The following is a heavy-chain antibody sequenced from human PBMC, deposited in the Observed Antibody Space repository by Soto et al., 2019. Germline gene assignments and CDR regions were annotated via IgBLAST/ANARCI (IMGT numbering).Heavy chain of an antibody. V-gene: IGHV3-7*03. CDR3: ARDDTRSNFLTWYDALDI. D-gene: IGHD6-13*01. J-gene: IGHJ3*02. Sequence: PGGSLRLSCGASGFIIRNYWMTWVRQAPGRGLEWVANIKIDGSETNYVDSVKGRFTISRDNAKNSLYLQMTNLRGDDTAVYFCARDDTRSNFLTWYDALDIWGQGTMVTVSS. CDR2: IKIDGSET. CDR1: GFIIRNYW.